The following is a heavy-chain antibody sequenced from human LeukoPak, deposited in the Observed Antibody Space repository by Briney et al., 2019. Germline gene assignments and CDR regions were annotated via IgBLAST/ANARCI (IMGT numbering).Heavy chain of an antibody. CDR3: ARLTDWFDP. CDR1: GGSISSYY. Sequence: PSETLSLTCTVSGGSISSYYWSWIRQPPGKGLEWIGYIYYSGSTNYNPSLKSRVTISVDTSKNQFSLKLSSVTGADTAVYYCARLTDWFDPWGQGTLVTVSS. CDR2: IYYSGST. J-gene: IGHJ5*02. V-gene: IGHV4-59*01.